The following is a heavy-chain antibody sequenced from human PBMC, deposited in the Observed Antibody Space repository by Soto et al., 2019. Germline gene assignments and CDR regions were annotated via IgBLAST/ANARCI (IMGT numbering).Heavy chain of an antibody. J-gene: IGHJ6*02. Sequence: PGGSLRLSCAASGFTFSSYGMHWVRQAPGKGLEWVAVISYDGSNKYYADSVKGRFTISRDNSKNTLYLQMNSLRAEDTAVYYCAKPLSGYYGPGGMDVWGQGTTVTVSS. CDR1: GFTFSSYG. D-gene: IGHD3-3*01. CDR3: AKPLSGYYGPGGMDV. V-gene: IGHV3-30*18. CDR2: ISYDGSNK.